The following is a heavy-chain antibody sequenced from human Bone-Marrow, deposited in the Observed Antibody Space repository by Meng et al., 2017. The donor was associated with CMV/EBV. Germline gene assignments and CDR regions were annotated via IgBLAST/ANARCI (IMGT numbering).Heavy chain of an antibody. D-gene: IGHD2-15*01. J-gene: IGHJ4*02. CDR3: ARRGLGVD. Sequence: GESLKISCAASGFTFSSYSMNWVRQAPGKGLEWVSSISSSSSYIYYADSVKGRFTISRDNAKNSLYLQMNSLRAEDTAVYYCARRGLGVDWGQGTLVNVSS. V-gene: IGHV3-21*01. CDR2: ISSSSSYI. CDR1: GFTFSSYS.